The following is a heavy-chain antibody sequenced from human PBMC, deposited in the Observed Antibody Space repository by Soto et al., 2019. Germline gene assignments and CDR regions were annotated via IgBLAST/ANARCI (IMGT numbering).Heavy chain of an antibody. J-gene: IGHJ4*02. Sequence: QVQLQESGPRLVKPSETLSLTCTVSGGSISPHYWSWIRQSPGKGLEWIGYISFGGSTNYNPSFKRRVTISVDTSNNQFSLKLNSVTAADTAVYYCARRGGHKFEYWGQGTLVTVSS. CDR1: GGSISPHY. CDR2: ISFGGST. V-gene: IGHV4-59*11. D-gene: IGHD1-26*01. CDR3: ARRGGHKFEY.